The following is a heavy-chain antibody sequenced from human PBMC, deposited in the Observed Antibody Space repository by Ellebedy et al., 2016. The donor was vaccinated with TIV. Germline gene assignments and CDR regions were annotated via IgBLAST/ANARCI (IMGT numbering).Heavy chain of an antibody. CDR2: MISDGSST. V-gene: IGHV3-74*01. J-gene: IGHJ4*02. CDR1: GFPFRNEW. Sequence: GESLKISXAASGFPFRNEWLHWVRHAPRKGLVLVSRMISDGSSTYYADSVKGRFTISRDNAKNTLYLQMHSLRAEDTAVYYCARDRSMTPDSWGQGSLVTVSS. D-gene: IGHD6-6*01. CDR3: ARDRSMTPDS.